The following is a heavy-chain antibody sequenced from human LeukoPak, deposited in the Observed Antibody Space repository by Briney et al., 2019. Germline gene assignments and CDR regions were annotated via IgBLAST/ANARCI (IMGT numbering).Heavy chain of an antibody. D-gene: IGHD3-16*02. CDR2: INHSGST. CDR3: ARGWVVWGSYPIPHYYMDV. V-gene: IGHV4-34*01. CDR1: GFTFSSYA. Sequence: PGGSLRLPCAASGFTFSSYAMHWVRQPPGKGLEWIGEINHSGSTNYNPSLKSRVTISVDTSKNQFSLKLSSVTAADTAVYYCARGWVVWGSYPIPHYYMDVWGKGTTVTISS. J-gene: IGHJ6*03.